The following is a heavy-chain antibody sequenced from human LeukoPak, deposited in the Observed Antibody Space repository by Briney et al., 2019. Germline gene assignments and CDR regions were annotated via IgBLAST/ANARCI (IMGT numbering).Heavy chain of an antibody. CDR1: GFTFSSYW. J-gene: IGHJ4*02. Sequence: PGGSLRLSCAASGFTFSSYWMSWVRQAPGKGLEWVANIKQDGSEKYYVDSVKGRFTISRDNAKNSLYLQMNSLRAEDTAVYYCARARYYYGSGNFAFNDYWGQGTLVTVSS. V-gene: IGHV3-7*01. CDR3: ARARYYYGSGNFAFNDY. CDR2: IKQDGSEK. D-gene: IGHD3-10*01.